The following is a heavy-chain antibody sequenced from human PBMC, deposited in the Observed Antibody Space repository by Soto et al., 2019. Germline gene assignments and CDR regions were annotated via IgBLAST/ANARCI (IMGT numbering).Heavy chain of an antibody. J-gene: IGHJ6*02. CDR2: IYPGDSDT. CDR1: GYSFTSYW. CDR3: ARNKGYCSSTSCSGMDV. D-gene: IGHD2-2*01. V-gene: IGHV5-51*01. Sequence: PGESLKISCKGSGYSFTSYWIVWVRQMPGKGLEWMGTIYPGDSDTRYSPSFQGQVTISADKSISTAYLQWNSLKASDTAMYFCARNKGYCSSTSCSGMDVWGQGAAVTVSS.